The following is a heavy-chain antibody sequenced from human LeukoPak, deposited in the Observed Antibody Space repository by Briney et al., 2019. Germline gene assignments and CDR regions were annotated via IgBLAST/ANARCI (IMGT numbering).Heavy chain of an antibody. J-gene: IGHJ6*02. V-gene: IGHV1-69*04. D-gene: IGHD2-15*01. CDR2: IIPIFGIA. Sequence: AASVKVSCKASGGTFSSYAISWVRQAPGQGLEWMGRIIPIFGIANYAQKFQGRVTITADKSTSTAYMELSSLRSEDTAVYYCARGGGTENYYYYGMDVGGQGTTVTVSS. CDR1: GGTFSSYA. CDR3: ARGGGTENYYYYGMDV.